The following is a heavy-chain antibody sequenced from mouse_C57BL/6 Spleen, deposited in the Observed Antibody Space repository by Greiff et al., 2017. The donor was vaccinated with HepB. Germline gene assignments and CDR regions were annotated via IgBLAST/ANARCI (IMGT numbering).Heavy chain of an antibody. Sequence: EVKLMESGPGLVKPSQSLSLTCSVTGYSITSGYYWNWIRQFPGNKLEWMGYISYDGSNNYNPSLKNRISITRDTSKNQFFLKLNSVTTEDTATYYCARGVYYSNYGNYYAMDYWGQGTSVTVSS. CDR2: ISYDGSN. CDR3: ARGVYYSNYGNYYAMDY. CDR1: GYSITSGYY. V-gene: IGHV3-6*01. D-gene: IGHD2-5*01. J-gene: IGHJ4*01.